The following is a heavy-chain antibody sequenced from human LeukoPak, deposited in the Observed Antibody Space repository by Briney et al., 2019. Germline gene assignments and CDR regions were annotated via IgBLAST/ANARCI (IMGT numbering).Heavy chain of an antibody. CDR2: IYYSGST. J-gene: IGHJ5*02. CDR1: GGSISSYY. Sequence: SETLSLTCTVSGGSISSYYWSWIRQPPGKGLEWIGYIYYSGSTNYNPSLKSRVTISVDTSKNQFILKLSSVTAADTAVYYCARGGCDSTSCYTRSWFDPWGQGTLVTVSS. CDR3: ARGGCDSTSCYTRSWFDP. D-gene: IGHD2-2*02. V-gene: IGHV4-59*01.